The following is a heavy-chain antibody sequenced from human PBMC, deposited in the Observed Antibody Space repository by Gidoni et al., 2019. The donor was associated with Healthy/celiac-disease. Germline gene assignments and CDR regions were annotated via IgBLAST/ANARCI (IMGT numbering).Heavy chain of an antibody. CDR2: ISGSGGST. D-gene: IGHD1-26*01. CDR3: ARGVGAQSWFDP. CDR1: GFTFSSYA. Sequence: EVQLLESGGGLVQPGGSLRLSCAASGFTFSSYAMSWVRQAPGKGLEWVSAISGSGGSTYYADSVKGRFTISRDNSKNTLYLQMNSRRAEDTAVYYCARGVGAQSWFDPWGQGTLVTVSS. J-gene: IGHJ5*02. V-gene: IGHV3-23*01.